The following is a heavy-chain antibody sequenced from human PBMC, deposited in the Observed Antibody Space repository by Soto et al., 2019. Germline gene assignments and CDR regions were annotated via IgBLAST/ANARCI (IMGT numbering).Heavy chain of an antibody. J-gene: IGHJ6*02. V-gene: IGHV1-69*01. Sequence: QVQLVQSGAEVKKPGSSVKVSCKAPGGTFSSYAISWVRQAPGHGLEWMGGIIPIFGTAKYAQKFQGRVTITADESTSTGYMELSILRTEDTAVYYCARSRGGRIRLDIYYYYYYGMDVWGQGTRVTVSS. D-gene: IGHD2-15*01. CDR3: ARSRGGRIRLDIYYYYYYGMDV. CDR1: GGTFSSYA. CDR2: IIPIFGTA.